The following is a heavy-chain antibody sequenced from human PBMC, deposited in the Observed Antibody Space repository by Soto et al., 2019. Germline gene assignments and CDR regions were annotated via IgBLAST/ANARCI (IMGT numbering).Heavy chain of an antibody. Sequence: QITLKESGPTLVKATQTLTLTCTFSGFSLSSSGVSVGWIRQPPGKALEWLALIYWDGDKRYSPSLKNRLTIPKDTSKNQVVLSMTNMDPVDTATFCCVHASRYAAFDMWGQGTLVTVSS. CDR1: GFSLSSSGVS. CDR3: VHASRYAAFDM. J-gene: IGHJ3*02. CDR2: IYWDGDK. V-gene: IGHV2-5*02. D-gene: IGHD3-9*01.